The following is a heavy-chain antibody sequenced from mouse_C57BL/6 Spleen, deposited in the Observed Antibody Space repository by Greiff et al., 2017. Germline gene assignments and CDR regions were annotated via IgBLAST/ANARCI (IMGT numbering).Heavy chain of an antibody. V-gene: IGHV5-9-1*02. J-gene: IGHJ4*01. CDR3: TRVNGNYDAMDY. Sequence: EVMLVESGEGLVKPGGSLKLSCAASGFTFSSYAMSWVRQTPEKRLEWVAYISSGGDYIYYADTVKGRFTISRDNARNTLYLQMSSLKSEDTAMYYCTRVNGNYDAMDYWGQGTSVTVSS. CDR2: ISSGGDYI. D-gene: IGHD2-1*01. CDR1: GFTFSSYA.